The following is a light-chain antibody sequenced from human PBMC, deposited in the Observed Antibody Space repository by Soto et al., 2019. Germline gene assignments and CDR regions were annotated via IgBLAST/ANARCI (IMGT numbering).Light chain of an antibody. J-gene: IGKJ4*01. CDR3: QQYNSYFLT. CDR2: DAS. Sequence: DIQMTQSPSTLSASVGDRVTITCRASQSISSWLAWDQQKPGKAPKLLNYDASSLESGVPSRFSGSGSGTEFTLTISSLQPDDFATYSCQQYNSYFLTFGGGTKVEIK. CDR1: QSISSW. V-gene: IGKV1-5*01.